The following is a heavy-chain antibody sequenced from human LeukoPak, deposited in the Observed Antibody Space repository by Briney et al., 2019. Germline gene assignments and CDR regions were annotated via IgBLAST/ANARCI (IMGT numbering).Heavy chain of an antibody. CDR2: ISSSSSTI. D-gene: IGHD3-22*01. CDR1: GFTLSSYS. CDR3: VRVLSGSWDWFDP. Sequence: GGSLRLSCAASGFTLSSYSMNWVRQAPGKGLGWVSYISSSSSTIYYADSVKGRFTISRDNAKNSLYLQMNSLRAEDTALYHCVRVLSGSWDWFDPWGQGTLVTVSS. V-gene: IGHV3-48*01. J-gene: IGHJ5*02.